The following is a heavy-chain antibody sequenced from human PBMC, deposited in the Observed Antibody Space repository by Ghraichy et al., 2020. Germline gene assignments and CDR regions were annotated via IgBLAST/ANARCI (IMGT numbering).Heavy chain of an antibody. D-gene: IGHD3-3*01. Sequence: ASVKVSCKASGYTFTNYYMQWVRQAPGQGLEWMGIINPSGGSTDYAQRFQGRVTMTRDTSTSTVYMELSSLRSEDTAVYYCATSTTIFGKGNDYSYYTMDVWGQGTTVTVSS. V-gene: IGHV1-46*01. J-gene: IGHJ6*02. CDR2: INPSGGST. CDR3: ATSTTIFGKGNDYSYYTMDV. CDR1: GYTFTNYY.